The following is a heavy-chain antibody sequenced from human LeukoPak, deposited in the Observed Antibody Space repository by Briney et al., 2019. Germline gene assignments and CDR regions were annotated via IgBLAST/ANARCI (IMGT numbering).Heavy chain of an antibody. J-gene: IGHJ4*02. Sequence: GGSLRLSCAASGFTFSSYAMSWVRQAPGKGLEXXXXXXGSGGSTYYADSVKGRFTISRDNSKNTLYLQMNSLRAEDTAVYYCAKDRPDYGDYVGDNFDYWGQGTLVTVSS. D-gene: IGHD4-17*01. V-gene: IGHV3-23*01. CDR3: AKDRPDYGDYVGDNFDY. CDR2: XXGSGGST. CDR1: GFTFSSYA.